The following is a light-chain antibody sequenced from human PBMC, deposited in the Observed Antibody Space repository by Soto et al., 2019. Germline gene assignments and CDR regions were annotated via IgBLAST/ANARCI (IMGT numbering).Light chain of an antibody. CDR2: GAS. Sequence: EMVMTQSPATLSVSPGERATLSCRASQNLSRNLAWYHQQPGQAPRLLIYGASTRATGIPARFSGSGSGTDFILIISSLKSEDFAVYYCQQYDNWPHTFGQGTKLEIK. J-gene: IGKJ2*01. CDR1: QNLSRN. CDR3: QQYDNWPHT. V-gene: IGKV3-15*01.